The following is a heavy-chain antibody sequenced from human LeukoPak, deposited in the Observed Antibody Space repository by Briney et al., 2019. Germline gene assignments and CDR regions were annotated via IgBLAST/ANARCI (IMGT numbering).Heavy chain of an antibody. D-gene: IGHD6-13*01. J-gene: IGHJ4*02. CDR3: AGSAAAGSFPDY. Sequence: VASVKVSCKASGGTFSSYAISWVRQAPGQGLEWMGRIIPIFGTANYAQKFQGRVTITTDESTSTAYMELSSLRSEDTAVYYCAGSAAAGSFPDYWGQGTLVTVSS. V-gene: IGHV1-69*05. CDR2: IIPIFGTA. CDR1: GGTFSSYA.